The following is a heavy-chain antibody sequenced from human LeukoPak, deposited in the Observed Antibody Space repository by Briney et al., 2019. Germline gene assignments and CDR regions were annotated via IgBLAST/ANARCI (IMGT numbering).Heavy chain of an antibody. CDR2: INHSGST. Sequence: SETLSLTCAVYGGSFSGYYWSWIRQPPGKGLEWIGEINHSGSTNYNPSLKSRVTISVDTSKNQFSLKLSSVTAADTAVYYCARVGMATTKGLSFDYWGQGTLVTVSS. V-gene: IGHV4-34*01. D-gene: IGHD5-24*01. CDR3: ARVGMATTKGLSFDY. CDR1: GGSFSGYY. J-gene: IGHJ4*02.